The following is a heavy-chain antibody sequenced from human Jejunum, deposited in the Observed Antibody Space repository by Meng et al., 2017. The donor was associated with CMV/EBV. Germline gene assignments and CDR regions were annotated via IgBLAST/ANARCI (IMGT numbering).Heavy chain of an antibody. CDR2: VNSGSGGT. D-gene: IGHD2-21*02. Sequence: ASGYTFNGYYVHWVRQAPGQGLEWLGWVNSGSGGTSYAEKFQGRITMTRDTSISTTYMELSGLRFDDTAMYYCVSLVTLRQGVAYWGQGTRGTGSS. V-gene: IGHV1-2*02. CDR1: GYTFNGYY. CDR3: VSLVTLRQGVAY. J-gene: IGHJ4*02.